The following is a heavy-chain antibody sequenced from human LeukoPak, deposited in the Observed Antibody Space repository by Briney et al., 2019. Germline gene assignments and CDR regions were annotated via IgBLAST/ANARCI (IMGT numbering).Heavy chain of an antibody. D-gene: IGHD4-17*01. J-gene: IGHJ4*02. CDR3: TRDYGDYKLDY. CDR1: GFSLGVYA. Sequence: GGSLRLSCAASGFSLGVYAMSWVRQAPGKGLEWVGFIRSKAYGGTTEYAASVKGRFTISRDDSKSIAYLQMNSLKAEDTAVYYCTRDYGDYKLDYWGQGTLVTVSS. V-gene: IGHV3-49*04. CDR2: IRSKAYGGTT.